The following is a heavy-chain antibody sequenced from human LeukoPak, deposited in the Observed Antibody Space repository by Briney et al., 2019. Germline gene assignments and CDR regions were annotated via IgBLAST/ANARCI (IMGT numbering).Heavy chain of an antibody. CDR1: GGSISSYY. CDR2: VYYSGST. Sequence: SETLSLTCTVSGGSISSYYWSWIRQPPGKGLEWIGYVYYSGSTSYNPSLKSRVTISVDTSKNQFSMKLSSVTAADAAVYYCARGPGSGTYWAFDYWGQGTLVTVSS. V-gene: IGHV4-59*01. J-gene: IGHJ4*02. CDR3: ARGPGSGTYWAFDY. D-gene: IGHD1-26*01.